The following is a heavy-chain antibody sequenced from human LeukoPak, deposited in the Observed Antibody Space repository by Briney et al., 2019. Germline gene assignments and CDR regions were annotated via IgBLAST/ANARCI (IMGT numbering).Heavy chain of an antibody. V-gene: IGHV4-4*07. CDR3: ARDYSPGIAAPAFDI. J-gene: IGHJ3*02. Sequence: PSETLSLTCAVYGGSFSGYYWSWIRQPAGKGLEWIGRIYTSGSTNYNPSLKSRVTMSVDTSKNQFSLKLSSVTAADTAVYYCARDYSPGIAAPAFDIWGQGTMVTVSS. CDR2: IYTSGST. D-gene: IGHD6-13*01. CDR1: GGSFSGYY.